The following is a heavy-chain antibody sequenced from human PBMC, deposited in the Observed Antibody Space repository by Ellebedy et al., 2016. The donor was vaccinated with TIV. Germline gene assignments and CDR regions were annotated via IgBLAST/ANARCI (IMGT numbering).Heavy chain of an antibody. CDR1: GFTFSSYW. Sequence: GESLKISCAAPGFTFSSYWMSWVRQAPGKGLEWVANINQDGSEKYYVDSVKGRFTISSDNAKNSLYLQMNGLGADDTAVYYWVTDGSYGDYRSPTHAFEFWGQGTMVTVSS. CDR3: VTDGSYGDYRSPTHAFEF. D-gene: IGHD4-17*01. CDR2: INQDGSEK. J-gene: IGHJ3*01. V-gene: IGHV3-7*01.